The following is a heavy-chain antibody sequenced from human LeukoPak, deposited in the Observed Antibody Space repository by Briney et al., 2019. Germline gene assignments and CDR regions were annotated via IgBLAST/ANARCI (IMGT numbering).Heavy chain of an antibody. CDR2: IYYSGST. J-gene: IGHJ5*02. CDR3: ARHPTALVSYGFDP. Sequence: YPSETLSLTCTVSGGSFSNYYWSWIRRPPGKGLEWIGYIYYSGSTNYNPSLKSRVTISVDTSKNQFSLNLSSVTAADTAVYYCARHPTALVSYGFDPWGQGTLVTVSS. CDR1: GGSFSNYY. V-gene: IGHV4-59*08. D-gene: IGHD5-18*01.